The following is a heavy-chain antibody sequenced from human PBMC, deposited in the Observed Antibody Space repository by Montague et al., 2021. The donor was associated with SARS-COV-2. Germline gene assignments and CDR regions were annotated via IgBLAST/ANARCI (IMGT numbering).Heavy chain of an antibody. CDR1: VHCISSSSYY. J-gene: IGHJ5*02. CDR2: IYYTGST. CDR3: ARGCSGGSCYPNPFST. Sequence: SETLSLTCTVDVHCISSSSYYWGWIRQPPRKGLEWIGSIYYTGSTYYNPSLKSRVTIPVDTSKNQFSLKLSSVTAADTAVYYCARGCSGGSCYPNPFSTWGQGTLVTGSS. D-gene: IGHD2-15*01. V-gene: IGHV4-39*07.